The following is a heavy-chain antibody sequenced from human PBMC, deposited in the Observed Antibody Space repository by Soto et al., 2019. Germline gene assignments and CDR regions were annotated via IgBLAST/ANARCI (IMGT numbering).Heavy chain of an antibody. CDR2: ISGSGGST. CDR3: AKDQTLYCFSTGCMRVVFDI. Sequence: GGSLRLSCAASGFIFNTYGMHWVRQAPGKGLEWVSAISGSGGSTYYADSVKGRFTISRDNSKNTLYLQMNSLRAEDTAVYYCAKDQTLYCFSTGCMRVVFDIWGRGTMVTVSS. V-gene: IGHV3-23*01. J-gene: IGHJ3*02. CDR1: GFIFNTYG. D-gene: IGHD2-2*01.